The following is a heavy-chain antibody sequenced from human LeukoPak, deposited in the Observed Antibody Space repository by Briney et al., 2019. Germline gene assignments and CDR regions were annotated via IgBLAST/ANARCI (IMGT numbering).Heavy chain of an antibody. CDR3: AKGWGMATIMTGFDY. D-gene: IGHD5-24*01. CDR1: GFTFSSYG. CDR2: ISYDGSNK. V-gene: IGHV3-30*18. J-gene: IGHJ4*02. Sequence: GRSLRLSCAASGFTFSSYGIHWVRQAPGKGLEWVAVISYDGSNKYYVDSVKGRFTISRDNSKNTVYLQMNSLRTEDTAMYYCAKGWGMATIMTGFDYWGQGTLVTVSS.